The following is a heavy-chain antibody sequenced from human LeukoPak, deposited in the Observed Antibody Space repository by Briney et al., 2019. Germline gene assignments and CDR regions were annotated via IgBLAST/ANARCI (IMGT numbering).Heavy chain of an antibody. D-gene: IGHD3-9*01. CDR3: AKFRDYDILTGYSSYFDY. Sequence: GGSLRLSCAASGFTFSSYAMSWVRQAPGKGLEWVSAISGSGGSTYYADSVKGRFTISRDNSKNTLYPQMNSLRAEDTAVYYCAKFRDYDILTGYSSYFDYWGQGTLVTVSS. CDR1: GFTFSSYA. CDR2: ISGSGGST. J-gene: IGHJ4*02. V-gene: IGHV3-23*01.